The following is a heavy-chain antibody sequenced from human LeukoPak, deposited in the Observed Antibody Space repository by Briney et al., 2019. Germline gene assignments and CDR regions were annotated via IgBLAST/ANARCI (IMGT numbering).Heavy chain of an antibody. CDR1: GLSIGRNTVG. CDR3: AHRGVVREKYFLH. V-gene: IGHV2-5*01. J-gene: IGHJ1*01. D-gene: IGHD3-10*02. Sequence: SGPTLVNPTQNLTLTCTFSGLSIGRNTVGVGWIRQPPGRALEWLASIYWNDNKRYRPSLRDRVTITKDTSKNQVILMMTNMDPADTGTYYCAHRGVVREKYFLHWGQGTLVIVS. CDR2: IYWNDNK.